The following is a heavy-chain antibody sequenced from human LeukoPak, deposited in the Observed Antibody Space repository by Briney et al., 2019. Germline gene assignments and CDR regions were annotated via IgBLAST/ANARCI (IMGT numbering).Heavy chain of an antibody. J-gene: IGHJ4*02. CDR2: IYAGNSDT. CDR1: GYTFTTSW. D-gene: IGHD1-14*01. V-gene: IGHV5-51*01. Sequence: GESLKISCQGFGYTFTTSWIGWVRQLPGKGLERMAIIYAGNSDTKYSPSFQGQVSISTDRSISPAYLQWSSLQASDTAIYYCAILNHPDGRVYWGQGTPVTVSS. CDR3: AILNHPDGRVY.